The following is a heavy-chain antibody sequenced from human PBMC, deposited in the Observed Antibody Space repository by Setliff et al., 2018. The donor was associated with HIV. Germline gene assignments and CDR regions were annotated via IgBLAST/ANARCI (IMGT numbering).Heavy chain of an antibody. CDR3: AKAARDYYDSSGYYIGIDY. D-gene: IGHD3-22*01. CDR2: ISSTGTYI. Sequence: GGSLRLSCAASGFNFSSHTMNRIRQAPGKGLEWVSSISSTGTYIYYADSMKGRFTISRDNAKNSLYLQMNSLRADDTAVYYCAKAARDYYDSSGYYIGIDYWGRGTLVTVSS. J-gene: IGHJ4*02. V-gene: IGHV3-21*04. CDR1: GFNFSSHT.